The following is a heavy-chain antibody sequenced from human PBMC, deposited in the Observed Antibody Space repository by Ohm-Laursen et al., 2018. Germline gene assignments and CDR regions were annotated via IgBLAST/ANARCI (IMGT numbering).Heavy chain of an antibody. CDR2: IIPILGIA. V-gene: IGHV1-69*10. D-gene: IGHD5-18*01. J-gene: IGHJ4*02. Sequence: VKISCKASGGTFSSYAISWVRQAPGQGLEWMGRIIPILGIANYAQKFQGRVTITADKSTSTAYMELSSLRSEDTAVYYCARIVDTAMADDYWGQGTLVTVSS. CDR3: ARIVDTAMADDY. CDR1: GGTFSSYA.